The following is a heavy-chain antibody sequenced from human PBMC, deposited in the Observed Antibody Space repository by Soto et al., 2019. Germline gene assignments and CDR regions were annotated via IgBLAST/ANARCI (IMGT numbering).Heavy chain of an antibody. D-gene: IGHD4-17*01. V-gene: IGHV4-59*08. CDR3: ARHNYGDSYYYYYYYMDV. CDR2: IYYSGST. Sequence: SETLPLTCTVSGGSISSYYWSWIRQPPGKGLEWIGYIYYSGSTNYNPSLKSRVTISVDTSKNQFSLKLSSVTAADTAVYYCARHNYGDSYYYYYYYMDVWGKGTTVTVSS. CDR1: GGSISSYY. J-gene: IGHJ6*03.